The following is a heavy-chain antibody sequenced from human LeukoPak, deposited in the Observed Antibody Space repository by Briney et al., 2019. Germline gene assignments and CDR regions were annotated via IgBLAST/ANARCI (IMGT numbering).Heavy chain of an antibody. CDR3: AREHYCSSTGCYFNWFDP. J-gene: IGHJ5*02. Sequence: ASAKVSCKASGYTFTSYGISWVRQAPGQGLEWMGWISAYNGNTNYAQKLQGRVTMTTDTSTSTAYMELRSLRSDDTAVYYCAREHYCSSTGCYFNWFDPWGQGTLVTVSS. D-gene: IGHD2-2*01. CDR1: GYTFTSYG. V-gene: IGHV1-18*01. CDR2: ISAYNGNT.